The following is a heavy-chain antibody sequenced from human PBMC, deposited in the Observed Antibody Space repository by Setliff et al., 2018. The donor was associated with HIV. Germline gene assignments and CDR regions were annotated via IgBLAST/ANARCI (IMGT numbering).Heavy chain of an antibody. D-gene: IGHD3-16*01. CDR3: GNKGGQV. V-gene: IGHV3-33*08. CDR2: LWRDEVGE. J-gene: IGHJ1*01. CDR1: GFSIENFD. Sequence: GGSLRLSCTVVGFSIENFDMHWVRQAPGKGLEWVSLLWRDEVGEYYADSVKGRFSISRDRSRNTVSLQMSSLRVEDTAMYYCGNKGGQVWGPGTQVTISS.